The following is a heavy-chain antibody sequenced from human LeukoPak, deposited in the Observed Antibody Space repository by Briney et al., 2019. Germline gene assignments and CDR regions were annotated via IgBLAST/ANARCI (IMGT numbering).Heavy chain of an antibody. CDR3: ARDYPTSGIVTIFDY. Sequence: GESLRLSCASSGFTFNNYAMTWVRQAPGKGLEWVSSITASGGSTYCADSVKGRFTISRDNSKNTLYLQMSSLRASDTAVYYCARDYPTSGIVTIFDYWGQGTLVTVSS. D-gene: IGHD1-1*01. V-gene: IGHV3-23*01. CDR1: GFTFNNYA. J-gene: IGHJ4*02. CDR2: ITASGGST.